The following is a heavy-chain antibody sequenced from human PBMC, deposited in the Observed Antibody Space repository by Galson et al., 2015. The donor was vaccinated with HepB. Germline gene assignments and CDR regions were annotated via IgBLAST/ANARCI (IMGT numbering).Heavy chain of an antibody. J-gene: IGHJ4*02. CDR2: ISGSGDNT. V-gene: IGHV3-23*01. CDR3: AKGRDYDFWSGFHPPLDY. D-gene: IGHD3-3*01. Sequence: SLRLSCAASGFTFNNYVISWVRQAPGKGLEWVSAISGSGDNTYYADSVKGRFTISRDNSENALYLQMDSLRAEDTAVYYCAKGRDYDFWSGFHPPLDYWGRGTLVTVSS. CDR1: GFTFNNYV.